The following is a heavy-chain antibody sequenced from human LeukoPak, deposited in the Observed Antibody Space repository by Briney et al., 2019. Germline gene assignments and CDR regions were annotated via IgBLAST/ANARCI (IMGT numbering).Heavy chain of an antibody. CDR1: GYTFTTYY. V-gene: IGHV1-46*01. Sequence: ASVKVSCKSSGYTFTTYYMHWVRQAPGQGLEWMGIINPSGGSTSYAQKFQGRVTVTRDMSTSTVYMELSSLRSEDTAVYYCARAATYYYDSSGYYYVDAFDIWGQGTMVTVSS. CDR2: INPSGGST. D-gene: IGHD3-22*01. CDR3: ARAATYYYDSSGYYYVDAFDI. J-gene: IGHJ3*02.